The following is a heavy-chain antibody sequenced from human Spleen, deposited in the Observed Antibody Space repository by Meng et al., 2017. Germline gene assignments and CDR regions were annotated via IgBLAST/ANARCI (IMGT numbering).Heavy chain of an antibody. CDR2: LSGGGFTT. CDR3: AKYSYCLGDYLVY. CDR1: GFSFSSYA. D-gene: IGHD3-16*01. Sequence: GESLKISCAASGFSFSSYAMSWVRHAPGKGLEWVSALSGGGFTTYYADSVKGRFAISRHNSKNTLYLQMNSLRAEDTALYYCAKYSYCLGDYLVYWGRGALVTVSS. V-gene: IGHV3-23*01. J-gene: IGHJ4*01.